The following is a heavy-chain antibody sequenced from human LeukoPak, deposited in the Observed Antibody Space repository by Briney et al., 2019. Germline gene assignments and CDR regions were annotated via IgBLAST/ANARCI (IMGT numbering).Heavy chain of an antibody. CDR3: ATSFGEFLYFDY. V-gene: IGHV1-69*01. Sequence: SVKVSCKASGGTFSSYAISWVRQAPGQGLEWMGGIIPIFGTANYAQKFQGRVTITADESTSTAYMELSSPRSEDTAVYYCATSFGEFLYFDYWGQGTLVTVSS. D-gene: IGHD3-10*01. J-gene: IGHJ4*02. CDR1: GGTFSSYA. CDR2: IIPIFGTA.